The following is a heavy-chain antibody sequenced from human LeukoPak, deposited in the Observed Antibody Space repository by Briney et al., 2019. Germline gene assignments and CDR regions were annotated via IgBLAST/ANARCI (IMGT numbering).Heavy chain of an antibody. Sequence: PSETLSLTCTVSGGSISSYYWSWIRQPPGKGLEWIGYIYYSGSPNYNPSLKSRVTISVDTSKNQFSLKLSSVTGADTAVYYCARDSSRGAFEYWGQGTLVTVS. V-gene: IGHV4-59*01. CDR2: IYYSGSP. CDR1: GGSISSYY. CDR3: ARDSSRGAFEY. J-gene: IGHJ4*02.